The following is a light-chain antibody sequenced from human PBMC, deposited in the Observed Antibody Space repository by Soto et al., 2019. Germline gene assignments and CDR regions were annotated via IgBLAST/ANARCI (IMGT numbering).Light chain of an antibody. CDR2: EVS. Sequence: QSALTQPASVSGSPGQSITISCTGTRNDIGDYSFVSWYQQHPGKVPILLIYEVSDRPSGISSRFSGSKSGNTASLTISGLQAEDEAHYYCSSYTSTYTYVFGTGTKVTVL. CDR3: SSYTSTYTYV. CDR1: RNDIGDYSF. J-gene: IGLJ1*01. V-gene: IGLV2-14*01.